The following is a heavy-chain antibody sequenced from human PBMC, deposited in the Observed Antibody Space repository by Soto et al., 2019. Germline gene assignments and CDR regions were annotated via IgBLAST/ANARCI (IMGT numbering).Heavy chain of an antibody. CDR1: GGSFSGYY. Sequence: QVQLQQWGAGLLKPSETLSLTCAVYGGSFSGYYWSWIRQPPGKGLEWIGEINHSGSTNYNPSLKSRVTISVDTSKNQFSLKLSSVTAADTAVYYCARRHRRTQLRYGSGSYLYWYFDLWGRGTLVTVSS. CDR2: INHSGST. V-gene: IGHV4-34*01. D-gene: IGHD3-10*01. CDR3: ARRHRRTQLRYGSGSYLYWYFDL. J-gene: IGHJ2*01.